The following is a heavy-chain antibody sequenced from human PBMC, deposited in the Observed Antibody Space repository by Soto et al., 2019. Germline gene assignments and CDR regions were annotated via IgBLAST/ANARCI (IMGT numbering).Heavy chain of an antibody. CDR2: IYYSGST. V-gene: IGHV4-59*01. J-gene: IGHJ4*02. Sequence: QVQLQESGPGLVRPSETLSLTCTVSGGSISSYYWSWIRQPPGKGLEGIGYIYYSGSTNYNPSLKSRVTISVDTAKSQFSLKLSSVTAADTAVYYCARRYGDAVDFVGEGTLVTVSS. CDR3: ARRYGDAVDF. CDR1: GGSISSYY. D-gene: IGHD4-17*01.